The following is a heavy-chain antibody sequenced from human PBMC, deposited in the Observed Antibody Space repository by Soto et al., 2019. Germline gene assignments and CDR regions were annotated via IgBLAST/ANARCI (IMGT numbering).Heavy chain of an antibody. V-gene: IGHV3-7*01. Sequence: PGGSLRLSCAACGFIFSSYYMSWVRQAPGKGLEWVANIKQDGSEQNYVDSVKGRFTISRDNAENSLYLQMSSLRADDTAVYYCARDRGAASDIRYYYHGIHFWRQGTTVTVS. CDR1: GFIFSSYY. CDR2: IKQDGSEQ. CDR3: ARDRGAASDIRYYYHGIHF. J-gene: IGHJ6*02. D-gene: IGHD3-10*01.